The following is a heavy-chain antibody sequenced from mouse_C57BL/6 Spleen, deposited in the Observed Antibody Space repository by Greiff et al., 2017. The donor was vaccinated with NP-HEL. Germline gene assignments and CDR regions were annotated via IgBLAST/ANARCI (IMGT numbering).Heavy chain of an antibody. CDR1: GYSFTSYY. V-gene: IGHV1-66*01. D-gene: IGHD1-1*01. J-gene: IGHJ4*01. Sequence: VMLVESGPELVKPGASVKLSCKASGYSFTSYYIHWVKQRPGQGLEWIGWIYPGSGNTKYNEKFKGKATLTADTSSSTAYMQLSSLTSEDSAVYYCARDHYYGSYAMDYWGQGTSVTVSS. CDR2: IYPGSGNT. CDR3: ARDHYYGSYAMDY.